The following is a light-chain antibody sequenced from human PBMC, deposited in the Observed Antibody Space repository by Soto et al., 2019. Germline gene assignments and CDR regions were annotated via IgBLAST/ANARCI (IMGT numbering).Light chain of an antibody. V-gene: IGKV3-20*01. J-gene: IGKJ2*01. Sequence: EIVLTQSPGKLSLSPGERATLSCRASRSLSSSYVVWYQQKPGQAPRLLIYAASRRATGIPDRFSGSGSATEYTLTLSRLEPEDFSVYYWQQQGTFVPGTKMEIK. CDR1: RSLSSSY. CDR2: AAS. CDR3: QQQGT.